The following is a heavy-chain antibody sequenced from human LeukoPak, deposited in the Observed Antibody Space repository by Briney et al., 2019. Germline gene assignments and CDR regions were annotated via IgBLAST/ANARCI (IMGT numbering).Heavy chain of an antibody. CDR3: AKLDGIAGLDY. V-gene: IGHV3-48*03. CDR2: IGSSGRTI. D-gene: IGHD6-13*01. J-gene: IGHJ4*02. Sequence: PGGSLRLSCAASGFTFSIYEMNWVRQAPGKGLEWLSYIGSSGRTIYYADSVKGRFTTSRDNAKNSLYLQMNSLRVEDTAVYYCAKLDGIAGLDYWGQGTLVTVSS. CDR1: GFTFSIYE.